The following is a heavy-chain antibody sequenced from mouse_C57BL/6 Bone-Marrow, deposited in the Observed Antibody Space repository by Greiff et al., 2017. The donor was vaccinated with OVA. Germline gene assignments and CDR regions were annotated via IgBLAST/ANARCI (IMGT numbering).Heavy chain of an antibody. CDR3: AISSFYFDY. CDR2: ISDGGSYT. D-gene: IGHD1-1*01. Sequence: VKLMKSGGGLVKPGGSLKLSCAASGFTFSSYAMSWVRQTPEKRLEWVATISDGGSYTYYPDNVKGRFTISRDNAKNNLYLQMSHLKSEDTAMYYCAISSFYFDYWGQGTTLTVSS. J-gene: IGHJ2*01. CDR1: GFTFSSYA. V-gene: IGHV5-4*03.